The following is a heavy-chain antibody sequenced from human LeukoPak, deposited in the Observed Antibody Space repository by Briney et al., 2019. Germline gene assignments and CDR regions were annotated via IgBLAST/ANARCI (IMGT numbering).Heavy chain of an antibody. Sequence: SETLSLTCTISGEPIGSYFWSWIRQPAGKGLEWIGRISASGSTYYSPSLKSRVSMSVDKSKDQFSLNLTSLSAADTAIYYCARDEVYGELYYSGQGTLVSVSS. CDR2: ISASGST. V-gene: IGHV4-4*07. D-gene: IGHD3-10*01. CDR3: ARDEVYGELYY. J-gene: IGHJ4*02. CDR1: GEPIGSYF.